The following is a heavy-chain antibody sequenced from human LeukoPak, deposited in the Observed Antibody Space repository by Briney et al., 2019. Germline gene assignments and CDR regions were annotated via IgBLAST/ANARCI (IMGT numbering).Heavy chain of an antibody. D-gene: IGHD2-21*02. CDR1: GGSITSGSYY. CDR2: VSHTGAT. Sequence: PSETLSLTCTVSGGSITSGSYYWSWTRQPAGRGPEWIGTVSHTGATQYSPSLTSRVTISLDTSKNQFSLSLNSVTAADTAIFYCARSMVTTDRNFDHWGQGTLVTVSS. V-gene: IGHV4-61*10. J-gene: IGHJ4*01. CDR3: ARSMVTTDRNFDH.